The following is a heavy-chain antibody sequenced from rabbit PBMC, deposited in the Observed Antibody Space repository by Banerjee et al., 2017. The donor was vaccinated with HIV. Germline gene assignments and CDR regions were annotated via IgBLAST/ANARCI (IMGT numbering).Heavy chain of an antibody. CDR2: IDVGASGGT. CDR3: AKGGDDEWWYAFDL. D-gene: IGHD2-1*01. J-gene: IGHJ6*01. V-gene: IGHV1S40*01. Sequence: QSLEESGGDLVKPGASLTLTCTASGFSFSSSYWICWVRQAPGKGLEWIACIDVGASGGTYYANWARGRFTVTKASSTTVTLQMTRLTAADTATYFCAKGGDDEWWYAFDLWGPGTLVTVS. CDR1: GFSFSSSYW.